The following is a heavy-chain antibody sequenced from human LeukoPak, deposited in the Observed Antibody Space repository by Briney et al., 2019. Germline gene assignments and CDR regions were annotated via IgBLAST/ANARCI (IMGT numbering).Heavy chain of an antibody. J-gene: IGHJ5*02. CDR3: ARESDGWFDP. Sequence: SETLSLTCSVSGGSISIYFWTWIRQPAGKGLEWIWRMYTSGSTNYNPSLKSRVTMSVDTSKNQFSLKLTSVTAADTALYYCARESDGWFDPWGQGTLVTVSS. CDR1: GGSISIYF. CDR2: MYTSGST. V-gene: IGHV4-4*07.